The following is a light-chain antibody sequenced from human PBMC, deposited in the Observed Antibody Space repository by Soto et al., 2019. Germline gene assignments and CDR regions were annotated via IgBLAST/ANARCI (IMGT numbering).Light chain of an antibody. V-gene: IGKV3-11*01. CDR1: QSINTF. Sequence: EVLVTQSPATLSVSPGESVTLSCRASQSINTFLAWYQQKPGQAPRLLIYDASYRAAGIPARFSGRGSGTDFTLTINSLEPEDFAVYHCQQRSIWPLTFGGGTRVE. CDR3: QQRSIWPLT. CDR2: DAS. J-gene: IGKJ4*01.